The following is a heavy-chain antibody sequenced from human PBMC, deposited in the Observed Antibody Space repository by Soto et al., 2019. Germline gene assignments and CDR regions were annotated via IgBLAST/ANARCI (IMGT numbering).Heavy chain of an antibody. V-gene: IGHV1-18*01. CDR2: ISAYNGNT. CDR3: ARDSGPSSGWYWFDP. J-gene: IGHJ5*02. Sequence: ASVKVSCKASGYTFTSYGISWVRQAPGQGLEWMGWISAYNGNTNYAQKLQGRVTMTTDTSTNTAYMELRSLRSDDTAVYYCARDSGPSSGWYWFDPWGQGTLVTVSS. CDR1: GYTFTSYG. D-gene: IGHD6-19*01.